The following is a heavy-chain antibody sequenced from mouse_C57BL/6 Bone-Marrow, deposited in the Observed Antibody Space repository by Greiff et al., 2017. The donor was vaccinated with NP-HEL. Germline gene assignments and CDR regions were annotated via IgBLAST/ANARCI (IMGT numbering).Heavy chain of an antibody. V-gene: IGHV1-69*01. CDR2: IDPSDSYT. CDR1: GYTFTSYW. Sequence: QVQLQQPGAELVMPGASVKLSCKASGYTFTSYWMHWVKQRPGQGLEWIGEIDPSDSYTNYNQKFKGKSTLTVDKSSSTAYMQLSSLTSEDSAVYYCARLAYKGYYGFDYWGQGTTLTVSS. CDR3: ARLAYKGYYGFDY. J-gene: IGHJ2*01. D-gene: IGHD2-3*01.